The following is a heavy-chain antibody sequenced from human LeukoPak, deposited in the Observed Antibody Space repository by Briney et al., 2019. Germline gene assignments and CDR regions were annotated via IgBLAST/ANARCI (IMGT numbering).Heavy chain of an antibody. Sequence: SETLSLTCTVSGGSISSGGYYWSWIRQHPGKGLEWIGYIYYSGSTYYNPSLKSRVTLSVDTSKNQLSLKLSSVTDAGTAVYYCARGTGFPFGELSWFDPWGQGALVTVSS. V-gene: IGHV4-31*03. CDR2: IYYSGST. J-gene: IGHJ5*02. CDR1: GGSISSGGYY. CDR3: ARGTGFPFGELSWFDP. D-gene: IGHD3-10*01.